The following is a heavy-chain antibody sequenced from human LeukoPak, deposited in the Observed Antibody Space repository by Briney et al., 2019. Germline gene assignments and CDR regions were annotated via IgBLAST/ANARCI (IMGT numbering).Heavy chain of an antibody. V-gene: IGHV4-34*01. Sequence: SETLSLTCAVYGGSFSGYYWSWIRQPPGKGLEWIGEINHSGSTNYNPSLKSRVTISVDTSKNQFSLKLSSVTAADTAVYYCARDLVLRYFDWSNRYYYYGMDVWGQGTTVTVSS. J-gene: IGHJ6*02. CDR3: ARDLVLRYFDWSNRYYYYGMDV. D-gene: IGHD3-9*01. CDR2: INHSGST. CDR1: GGSFSGYY.